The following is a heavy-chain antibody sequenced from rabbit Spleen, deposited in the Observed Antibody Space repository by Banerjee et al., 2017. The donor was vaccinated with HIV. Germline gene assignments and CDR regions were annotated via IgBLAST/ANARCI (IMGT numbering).Heavy chain of an antibody. J-gene: IGHJ4*01. CDR1: GFSFSSGYD. CDR2: IYVGTSGSP. V-gene: IGHV1S40*01. D-gene: IGHD8-1*01. Sequence: QSLEESGGGLVKPGASLTLTCKASGFSFSSGYDMCWVRQVPGKGLEWIACIYVGTSGSPYYASWAKARFTISKTSSTVTLQMTSLTAADTATYFVARDAVSSYFALWGQGTLVTVS. CDR3: ARDAVSSYFAL.